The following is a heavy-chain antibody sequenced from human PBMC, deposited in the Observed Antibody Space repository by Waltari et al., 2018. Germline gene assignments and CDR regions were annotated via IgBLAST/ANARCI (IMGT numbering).Heavy chain of an antibody. J-gene: IGHJ4*02. Sequence: QVQLQESGPGLVKPSETLSLTCTVSGYSISSGYYWGWIRQPPGKGLEWIGSIYHSGSNYYNPSRKSRVTISVDTSKNQFALKLSSVTAADTAVYYCARDRWVITFGGVMGYWGQGTLVTVSS. CDR2: IYHSGSN. CDR3: ARDRWVITFGGVMGY. V-gene: IGHV4-38-2*02. CDR1: GYSISSGYY. D-gene: IGHD3-16*01.